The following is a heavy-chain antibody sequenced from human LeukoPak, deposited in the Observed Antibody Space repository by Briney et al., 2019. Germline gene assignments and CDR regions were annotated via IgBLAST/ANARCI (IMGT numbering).Heavy chain of an antibody. CDR2: ISYDGRNK. V-gene: IGHV3-30*03. D-gene: IGHD4-17*01. Sequence: PGGSLRLSCAASGFTFSNYGMHWVRQAPGKGLEWVAVISYDGRNKYYADSVKGRFTISRDNSKNTLYLQMNSLRAEDTAVYYCARDRGGDFDIDYWGQGTLVTVS. CDR1: GFTFSNYG. J-gene: IGHJ4*02. CDR3: ARDRGGDFDIDY.